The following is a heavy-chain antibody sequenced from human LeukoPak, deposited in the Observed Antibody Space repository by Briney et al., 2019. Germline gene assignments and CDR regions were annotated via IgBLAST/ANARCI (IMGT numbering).Heavy chain of an antibody. V-gene: IGHV3-23*01. J-gene: IGHJ4*03. Sequence: GGSLRLSCVASGFTFITYAMSCVRQAPGKGREWISAISGGGDSTYYADSVRGRFTISRDNSKNTVYLQMNSLRAEYTAVYYCAKSRGYCSGGSCYSDDWGQGTLVTVSS. D-gene: IGHD2-15*01. CDR3: AKSRGYCSGGSCYSDD. CDR2: ISGGGDST. CDR1: GFTFITYA.